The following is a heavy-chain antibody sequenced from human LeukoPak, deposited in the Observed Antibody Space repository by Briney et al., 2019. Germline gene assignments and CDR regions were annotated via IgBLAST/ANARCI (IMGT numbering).Heavy chain of an antibody. CDR3: AREHRKTRSSGSYQYYFDY. V-gene: IGHV3-53*01. J-gene: IGHJ4*02. CDR2: IYSGGST. Sequence: GGSLRLSCAASGFTVSSNYMSWVRQAPGKVLEWVSVIYSGGSTYYADSVKGRFTICRDNSKNTLYLQMNSLRAEDTAVYYCAREHRKTRSSGSYQYYFDYWGQGTLVTVSS. D-gene: IGHD3-10*01. CDR1: GFTVSSNY.